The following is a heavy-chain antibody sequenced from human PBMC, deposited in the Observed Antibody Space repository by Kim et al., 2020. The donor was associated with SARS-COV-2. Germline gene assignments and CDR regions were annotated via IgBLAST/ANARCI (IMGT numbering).Heavy chain of an antibody. CDR1: GFTFSSYA. CDR3: ARDMICSGGSCYGAYTAMVSFGAFDI. CDR2: ISYDGSNK. Sequence: GGSLRLSCAASGFTFSSYAMHWVRQAPGKGLEWVAVISYDGSNKYYADSVKGRFTISRDNSKNTLYLQMNSLRAEDTAVYYCARDMICSGGSCYGAYTAMVSFGAFDIWGQGTMVTVSS. D-gene: IGHD2-15*01. V-gene: IGHV3-30*04. J-gene: IGHJ3*02.